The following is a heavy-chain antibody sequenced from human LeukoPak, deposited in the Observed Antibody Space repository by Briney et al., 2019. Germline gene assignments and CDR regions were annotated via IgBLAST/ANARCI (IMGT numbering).Heavy chain of an antibody. D-gene: IGHD2-2*02. CDR3: AKDQRGYCSSTSCYSGVDY. CDR1: GFTFSSYA. Sequence: GGSLRLSCAASGFTFSSYAMSWVRQAPGKGLEWVSAISGSGGSTYYADSVKGWFTISRDNSKNTLYLQMNSLRAEDTAAYYCAKDQRGYCSSTSCYSGVDYWGQGTLVTVSS. CDR2: ISGSGGST. V-gene: IGHV3-23*01. J-gene: IGHJ4*02.